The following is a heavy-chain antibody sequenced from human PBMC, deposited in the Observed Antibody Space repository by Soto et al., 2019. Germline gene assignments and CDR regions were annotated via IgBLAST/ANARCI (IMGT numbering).Heavy chain of an antibody. CDR2: ISYDGSNK. V-gene: IGHV3-30-3*01. CDR1: GFTFSSYA. D-gene: IGHD3-22*01. CDR3: ARDGVGYYDSSGYPGY. J-gene: IGHJ4*02. Sequence: QVQLVESGGGVVQPGRSLRLSCAASGFTFSSYAMHWVRQAPGKGLEWVAVISYDGSNKYYADSVKGRFTISRDNSKNTLYLQMNSLRAADTAGYYCARDGVGYYDSSGYPGYWGQGTLVTVSS.